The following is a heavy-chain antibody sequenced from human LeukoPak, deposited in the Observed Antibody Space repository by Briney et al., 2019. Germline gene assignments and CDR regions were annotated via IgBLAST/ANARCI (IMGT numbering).Heavy chain of an antibody. CDR3: ARDAPKVVVAATNWFDP. J-gene: IGHJ5*02. CDR2: INPSGGST. V-gene: IGHV1-46*01. Sequence: EASVKVSCKASGYTFTSYYMHRVRQAPGQGLEWMGIINPSGGSTSYAQKFQGRVTMTRDTSTSTVYMELSSLRSEDTAVCYCARDAPKVVVAATNWFDPWGQGTLVTVSS. D-gene: IGHD2-15*01. CDR1: GYTFTSYY.